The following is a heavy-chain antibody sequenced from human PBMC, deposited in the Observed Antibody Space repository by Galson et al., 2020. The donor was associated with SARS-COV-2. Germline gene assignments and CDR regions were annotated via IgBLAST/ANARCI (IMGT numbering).Heavy chain of an antibody. CDR1: GFTSTSSV. J-gene: IGHJ4*02. V-gene: IGHV1-58*01. CDR3: ATGTATTPLEN. D-gene: IGHD1-7*01. Sequence: SVKVSCKAPGFTSTSSVVQWVRQARGQRLEWIGWIVVGSGNTNYAQNLQDRVTLTRDMSTNTAYMELSSLRPEDTAVYYCATGTATTPLENWGQGTLVIVSS. CDR2: IVVGSGNT.